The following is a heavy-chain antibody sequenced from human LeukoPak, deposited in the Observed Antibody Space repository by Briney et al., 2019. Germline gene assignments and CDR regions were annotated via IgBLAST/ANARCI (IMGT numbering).Heavy chain of an antibody. Sequence: PGGPLRLSCAASGFTFSSYAMSWVRQAPGKGLEWVSAISGSGGSTYYADSVKGRFTISRDNSKNTLYLQMNSLRAEDTAVYYCAKDQVPAAIWDWFDPWGQGTLVTVSS. CDR3: AKDQVPAAIWDWFDP. D-gene: IGHD2-2*01. CDR2: ISGSGGST. J-gene: IGHJ5*02. CDR1: GFTFSSYA. V-gene: IGHV3-23*01.